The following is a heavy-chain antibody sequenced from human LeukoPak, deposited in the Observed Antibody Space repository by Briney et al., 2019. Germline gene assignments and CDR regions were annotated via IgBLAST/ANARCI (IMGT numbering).Heavy chain of an antibody. V-gene: IGHV1-2*06. CDR3: ASPPVHYYDSSGYYDAFDI. CDR1: GYTFTGYY. CDR2: INPNSGGT. J-gene: IGHJ3*02. Sequence: ASVKVSCKASGYTFTGYYMHWVRQAPGQGLEWMGRINPNSGGTNYAQKFQGRVTMTRDTSISTVYMELSRLRSDETAVYYCASPPVHYYDSSGYYDAFDIWGQGTMVTVSS. D-gene: IGHD3-22*01.